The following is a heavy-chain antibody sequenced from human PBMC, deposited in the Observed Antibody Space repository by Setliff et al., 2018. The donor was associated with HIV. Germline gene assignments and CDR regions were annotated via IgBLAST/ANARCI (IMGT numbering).Heavy chain of an antibody. J-gene: IGHJ3*02. D-gene: IGHD3-3*01. Sequence: PSETLSLTCTASGGSISNSNYFWGWIRQPPGKGLEWIGRIYSSGSTYYQPSLQGRVSMSIDSSKNHFSLSLRYVTAADTAVYYCARSFSGRYFWSGYYTGPDPKGENAFDIWGQGTMVTVS. CDR1: GGSISNSNYF. CDR3: ARSFSGRYFWSGYYTGPDPKGENAFDI. CDR2: IYSSGST. V-gene: IGHV4-39*02.